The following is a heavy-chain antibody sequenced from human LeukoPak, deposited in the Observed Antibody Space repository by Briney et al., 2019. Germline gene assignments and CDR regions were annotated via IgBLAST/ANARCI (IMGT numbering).Heavy chain of an antibody. CDR3: ARDGPRSYPGYYYYYMDV. CDR2: IIPIFGTA. V-gene: IGHV1-69*13. CDR1: GGTFSSYA. Sequence: ASVKVSCKASGGTFSSYAISWVRQAPGQGLEWMGGIIPIFGTANYAQKFQGRVTITADGSTSTAYMELSSLRSEDTAVYYCARDGPRSYPGYYYYYMDVWGKGTTVTVSS. J-gene: IGHJ6*03.